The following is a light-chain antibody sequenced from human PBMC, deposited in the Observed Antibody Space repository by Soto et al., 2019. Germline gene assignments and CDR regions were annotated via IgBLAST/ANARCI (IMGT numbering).Light chain of an antibody. CDR1: SGSIANNY. Sequence: NFMLTQPHSVSESPGKTLSISCTHSSGSIANNYVQWYQQRPGSAPTTVIYENNQRLSAVPDRFSGSTDGSSNSASLTISGLQTEDEADYYCQSYDSDFVVFGGGTKLTVL. J-gene: IGLJ2*01. CDR3: QSYDSDFVV. V-gene: IGLV6-57*04. CDR2: ENN.